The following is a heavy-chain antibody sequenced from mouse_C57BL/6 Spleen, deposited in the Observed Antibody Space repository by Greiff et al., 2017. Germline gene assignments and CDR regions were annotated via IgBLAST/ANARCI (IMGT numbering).Heavy chain of an antibody. V-gene: IGHV14-4*01. J-gene: IGHJ3*01. D-gene: IGHD1-1*01. CDR3: TTIYYGSSYYETFAY. Sequence: EVQLQQSGAELVRPGASVKLSCTASGFNIKDDYMHWVKQRPEQGLEWIGWIDPENGDTEYASKFQGKATITADTSSNTAYLQLSSLTSEDTAVYYCTTIYYGSSYYETFAYWGQGTLVTVSA. CDR2: IDPENGDT. CDR1: GFNIKDDY.